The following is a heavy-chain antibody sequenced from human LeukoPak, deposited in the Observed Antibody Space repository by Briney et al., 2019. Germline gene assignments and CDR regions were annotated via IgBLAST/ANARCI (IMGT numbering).Heavy chain of an antibody. CDR3: AKDLYGGNRYFAL. CDR2: VWYDETNK. J-gene: IGHJ2*01. D-gene: IGHD4-23*01. Sequence: QPGRSLRLSCAASVFTFSSYSMQWGRQPPGKVLEWVAVVWYDETNKYYADSVKGRVTISRDNSKNTLYLQMNSLRAEDTAVYYCAKDLYGGNRYFALWGRGTLVTVSS. V-gene: IGHV3-33*06. CDR1: VFTFSSYS.